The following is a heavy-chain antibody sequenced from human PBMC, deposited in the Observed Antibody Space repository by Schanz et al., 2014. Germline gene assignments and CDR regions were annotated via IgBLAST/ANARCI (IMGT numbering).Heavy chain of an antibody. Sequence: QLQLQESGPGLVKPSETLSLTCTVSGGSISSGVHYWSWVRQPAGRGLEWIGRIYISGSTRFNPSLKSRVPMSLDTSKNQVSCPLRSVTAADTAVYYCARDRGHGDLPGDIWGQGTMVTVSS. CDR3: ARDRGHGDLPGDI. V-gene: IGHV4-61*02. D-gene: IGHD4-17*01. J-gene: IGHJ3*02. CDR2: IYISGST. CDR1: GGSISSGVHY.